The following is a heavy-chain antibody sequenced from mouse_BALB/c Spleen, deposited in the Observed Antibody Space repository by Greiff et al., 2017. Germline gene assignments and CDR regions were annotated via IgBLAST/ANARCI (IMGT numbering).Heavy chain of an antibody. CDR1: GYAFSSYW. V-gene: IGHV1-80*01. CDR2: IYPGDGDT. CDR3: ARSYGKYGSYAMDY. J-gene: IGHJ4*01. D-gene: IGHD2-1*01. Sequence: VQLQQSGAELVRPGSSVKISCKASGYAFSSYWMNWVKQRPGQGLEWIGQIYPGDGDTNYNGKFKGKATLTADKSSSTAYMQLSSLTSEDSAVYFCARSYGKYGSYAMDYWGQGTSVTVSS.